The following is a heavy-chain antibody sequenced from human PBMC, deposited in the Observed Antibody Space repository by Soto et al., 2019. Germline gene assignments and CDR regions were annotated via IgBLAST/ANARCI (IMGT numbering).Heavy chain of an antibody. D-gene: IGHD2-15*01. CDR2: ISSSSSYI. V-gene: IGHV3-21*01. J-gene: IGHJ5*02. CDR1: GFTFSSYS. Sequence: GGSLRLSCAASGFTFSSYSMNWVRQAPGKGLEWVSSISSSSSYIYYADSVKGRFTISRDNAKNSLYLQMNSLRAEDTAVYYCARDGHINPIVVVAATPNWFDPWGQGTLVTVSS. CDR3: ARDGHINPIVVVAATPNWFDP.